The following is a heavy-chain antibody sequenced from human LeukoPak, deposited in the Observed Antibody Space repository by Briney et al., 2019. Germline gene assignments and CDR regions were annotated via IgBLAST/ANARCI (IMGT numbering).Heavy chain of an antibody. CDR2: ISYDESKK. V-gene: IGHV3-30*03. CDR3: ARSFAVTAFDY. Sequence: GGSLRLSCAASGFTFSNYGMHWVRQAPGKGLEWVAVISYDESKKYYADSVKGRFTISRDNSENTAYLQMNSLRAEDTAVYYCARSFAVTAFDYWGQGTLVTVSS. CDR1: GFTFSNYG. J-gene: IGHJ4*02. D-gene: IGHD2-21*02.